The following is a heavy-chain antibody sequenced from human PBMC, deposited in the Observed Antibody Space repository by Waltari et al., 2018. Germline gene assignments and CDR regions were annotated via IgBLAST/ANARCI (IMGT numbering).Heavy chain of an antibody. Sequence: QVQLQESGPGLVKPSQTLSLTCTVSGGSISSGSYYWRWIRQPAGQGLEWIGRIYTSWSTNYNPSLKSRVTISVDTSKNQFSLKLSSVTAADTAVYYCASTYYYDSSGYWGRDDYWGQGTLVTVSS. CDR1: GGSISSGSYY. CDR2: IYTSWST. V-gene: IGHV4-61*02. J-gene: IGHJ4*02. CDR3: ASTYYYDSSGYWGRDDY. D-gene: IGHD3-22*01.